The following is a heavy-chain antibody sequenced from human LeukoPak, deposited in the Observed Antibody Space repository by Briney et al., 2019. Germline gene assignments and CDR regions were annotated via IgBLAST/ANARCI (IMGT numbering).Heavy chain of an antibody. CDR3: ATDRGYCSGGSCYGWFDP. Sequence: EASVKVSCKASGYTFTSYYMHWVRQAPGQGLEWMGIINPSGGSTSYAQKFQGRVTMTEDTSTDTAYMELSSLRPEDTAVYYCATDRGYCSGGSCYGWFDPWGQGTLVTVSS. CDR2: INPSGGST. CDR1: GYTFTSYY. V-gene: IGHV1-46*01. D-gene: IGHD2-15*01. J-gene: IGHJ5*02.